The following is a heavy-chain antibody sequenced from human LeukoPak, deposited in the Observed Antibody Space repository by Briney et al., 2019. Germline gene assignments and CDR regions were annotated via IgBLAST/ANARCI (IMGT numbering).Heavy chain of an antibody. Sequence: ASVKVSCKASGYTFTTYGISWVRQAPGQGLEWMGWISAYNGNTKYAQKVWGRVTMTTDTSTGTAYMELRSLRSDDTAVYYCAREASTSWPNWFDPWGQGTLVTVSS. D-gene: IGHD6-13*01. CDR3: AREASTSWPNWFDP. CDR2: ISAYNGNT. V-gene: IGHV1-18*01. J-gene: IGHJ5*02. CDR1: GYTFTTYG.